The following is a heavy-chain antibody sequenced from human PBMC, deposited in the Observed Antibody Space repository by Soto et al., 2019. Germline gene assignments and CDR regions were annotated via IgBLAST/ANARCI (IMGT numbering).Heavy chain of an antibody. V-gene: IGHV3-30*18. CDR1: GFTFRSYG. CDR3: EKPRSSLEWPPFDP. CDR2: IRSDGSNR. J-gene: IGHJ5*02. D-gene: IGHD3-3*01. Sequence: QVKLVESGGGVVQPGRSLRLSCTTSGFTFRSYGMHWVRQAPGKGLEWVAVIRSDGSNRDYVDYVKGRFTISRDNSRRMVDLQKDNLRLDDTAVYYCEKPRSSLEWPPFDPWGQGTLVTVSP.